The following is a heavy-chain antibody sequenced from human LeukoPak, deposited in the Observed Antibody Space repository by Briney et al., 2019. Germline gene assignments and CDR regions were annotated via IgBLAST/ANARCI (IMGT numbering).Heavy chain of an antibody. V-gene: IGHV3-74*01. J-gene: IGHJ5*02. D-gene: IGHD6-13*01. CDR3: ERARRKAAAGTNGFAP. CDR2: INSDGSST. Sequence: GGSLRLSCAASGFTFSSYWMHWVRQAPGKGLVWVSRINSDGSSTSYADSVKGRFTISRDNAKNTLYLQMNSLRAEDTAVYYCERARRKAAAGTNGFAPGGREPRATVS. CDR1: GFTFSSYW.